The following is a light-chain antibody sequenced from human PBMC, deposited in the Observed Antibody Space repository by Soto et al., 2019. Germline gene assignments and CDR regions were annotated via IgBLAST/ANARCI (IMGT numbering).Light chain of an antibody. Sequence: DIQLTQSPSSLSASVGDTVTITCQASQDIANYLNWYQHKSGKAPKLLIYDASHLEAGVPSRFSGSGSGTSFAFTISSLQPEDIATYYCQEYYNFPLTFGPGTKVHIK. J-gene: IGKJ3*01. CDR2: DAS. CDR3: QEYYNFPLT. CDR1: QDIANY. V-gene: IGKV1-33*01.